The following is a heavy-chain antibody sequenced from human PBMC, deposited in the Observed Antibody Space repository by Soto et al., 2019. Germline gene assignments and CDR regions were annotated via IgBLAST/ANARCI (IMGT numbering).Heavy chain of an antibody. CDR2: IYYSGTT. D-gene: IGHD2-8*01. CDR1: GGSVSSGGYY. CDR3: ARRALPQCINGVCYKDGFWDY. J-gene: IGHJ4*02. V-gene: IGHV4-31*03. Sequence: SETLSLTCTVSGGSVSSGGYYWSWIRQHPGTGLEWIGYIYYSGTTYFNPSPKSRASISLDTSKNEFSLKLTSVTAADTAVYYCARRALPQCINGVCYKDGFWDYWGQGALVTVS.